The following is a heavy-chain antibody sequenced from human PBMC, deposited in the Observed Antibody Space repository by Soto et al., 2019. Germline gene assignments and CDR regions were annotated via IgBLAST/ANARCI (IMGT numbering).Heavy chain of an antibody. CDR2: INPSGGST. V-gene: IGHV1-46*01. D-gene: IGHD3-3*01. Sequence: ASVKVSCKASGYTFTSYYMHWVRQAPGQGLEWMGIINPSGGSTSYAQKFQGRVTMTRDTSTSTVYMELSSLRSEDTAVYYCARDPRDTIFGVVIRSWFDPWRQRTLVTVSS. CDR1: GYTFTSYY. CDR3: ARDPRDTIFGVVIRSWFDP. J-gene: IGHJ5*02.